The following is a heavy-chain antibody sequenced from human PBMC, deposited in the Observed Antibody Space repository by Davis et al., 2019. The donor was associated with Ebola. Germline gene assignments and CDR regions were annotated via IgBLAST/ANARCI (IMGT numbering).Heavy chain of an antibody. CDR3: ARPWYSGTYYDAYDI. CDR2: FSYGDNT. Sequence: GSLRLSCTVSGASISSRSYYWGCIRQPPGKGLEWVGSFSYGDNTHYYNPSLRSRVTISVDTSRNQFSLKLSSATAANTAVYYCARPWYSGTYYDAYDIWGQGTMVAVSS. J-gene: IGHJ3*02. V-gene: IGHV4-39*01. D-gene: IGHD1-26*01. CDR1: GASISSRSYY.